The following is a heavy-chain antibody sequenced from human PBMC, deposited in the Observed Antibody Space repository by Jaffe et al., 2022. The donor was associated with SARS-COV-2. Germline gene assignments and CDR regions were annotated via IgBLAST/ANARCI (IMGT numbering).Heavy chain of an antibody. Sequence: QVQLVQSGAEVKKPGASVKVSCKASGYTFTSYGISWVRQAPGQGLEWMGWISAYNGNTNYAQKLQGRVTMTTDTSTSTAYMELRSLRSDDTAVYYCARDPDVGGYYDSSGYFLDYWGQGTLVTVSS. CDR2: ISAYNGNT. J-gene: IGHJ4*02. CDR3: ARDPDVGGYYDSSGYFLDY. CDR1: GYTFTSYG. V-gene: IGHV1-18*01. D-gene: IGHD3-22*01.